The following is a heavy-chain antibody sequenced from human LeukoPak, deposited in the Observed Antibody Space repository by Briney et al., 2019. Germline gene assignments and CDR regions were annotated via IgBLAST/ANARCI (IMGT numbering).Heavy chain of an antibody. CDR3: AREALESAAFDY. CDR1: GGSFSGYY. V-gene: IGHV4-34*01. Sequence: KPSETLSLTCAVYGGSFSGYYWSWIGQPPGKGLEWIGEINHSGSTNYNPSLKSRVTISVDTSKNQFSLKLSSVTAADTAVYYCAREALESAAFDYWGQGTLVTVSS. D-gene: IGHD3-3*01. J-gene: IGHJ4*02. CDR2: INHSGST.